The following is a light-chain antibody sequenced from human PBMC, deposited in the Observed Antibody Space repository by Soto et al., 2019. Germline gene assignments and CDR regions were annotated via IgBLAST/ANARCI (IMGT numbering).Light chain of an antibody. V-gene: IGKV3-20*01. CDR1: QSVSSSY. CDR2: GAS. CDR3: QHYGSSWT. J-gene: IGKJ1*01. Sequence: EIVFAQSPGPPSLSPGERATLPCRASQSVSSSYLAWYQQKAGQAPRLLIYGASNRATGIPDRFSGSGSGIDFILTISRLEPEDFAVYYCQHYGSSWTFGQGTKVDIK.